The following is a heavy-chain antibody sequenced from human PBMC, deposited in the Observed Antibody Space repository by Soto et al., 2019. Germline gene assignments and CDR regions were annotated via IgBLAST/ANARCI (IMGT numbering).Heavy chain of an antibody. J-gene: IGHJ4*02. CDR1: GFTFSSYA. CDR2: ISGSGGST. Sequence: EVQLLESGGGLVQPGGSLRLSCAASGFTFSSYAMSWVRQAPGKGLEWVSAISGSGGSTYYADSVKGRFTISRDNSKNTLYLQMNSLRAEDTAVYYCATQIVVVVASTPTGDYWGQGTLVTVSS. D-gene: IGHD2-15*01. CDR3: ATQIVVVVASTPTGDY. V-gene: IGHV3-23*01.